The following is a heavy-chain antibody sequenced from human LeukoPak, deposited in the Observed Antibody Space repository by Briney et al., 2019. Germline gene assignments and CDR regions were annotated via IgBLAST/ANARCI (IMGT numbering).Heavy chain of an antibody. CDR3: ARTRGAYSSLDY. CDR1: GGTFSSYA. V-gene: IGHV1-69*13. D-gene: IGHD6-13*01. J-gene: IGHJ4*02. CDR2: IIPIFGTA. Sequence: SVKVSCKASGGTFSSYAISWVRQAPGQGLEWMGGIIPIFGTANYTQKFQGRVTITADESTSTAYMELSSLRSEDTAVYYCARTRGAYSSLDYWGQGTLVTVSS.